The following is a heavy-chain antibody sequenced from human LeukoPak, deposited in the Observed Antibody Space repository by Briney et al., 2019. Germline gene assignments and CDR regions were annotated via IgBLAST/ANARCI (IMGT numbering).Heavy chain of an antibody. CDR1: GGSISSSSYY. V-gene: IGHV4-39*07. CDR3: ARDQGVAGTYYNWFDP. J-gene: IGHJ5*02. Sequence: SETLSLTCTVSGGSISSSSYYWGWIRQPPGTGLEWIGSIYYSGSTYYNPSLKSRVTISVDTSKNQFSLKLSSVTAADTAVYYCARDQGVAGTYYNWFDPWGQGTLVTVSS. D-gene: IGHD6-19*01. CDR2: IYYSGST.